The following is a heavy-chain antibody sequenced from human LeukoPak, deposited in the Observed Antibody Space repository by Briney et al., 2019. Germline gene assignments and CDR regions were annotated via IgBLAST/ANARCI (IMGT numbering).Heavy chain of an antibody. CDR3: ATTGPGSSWSRENWFDP. D-gene: IGHD6-13*01. CDR1: GDSVSTNSVA. J-gene: IGHJ5*02. V-gene: IGHV6-1*01. CDR2: TYYRSKWYN. Sequence: SQTLSLTCAISGDSVSTNSVAWNWIRQSPSRGLEWLGRTYYRSKWYNDYAVSVKSRITINPDTSKNQFSLQLNSVTPEDTAVYYCATTGPGSSWSRENWFDPWGQGTLVTVSS.